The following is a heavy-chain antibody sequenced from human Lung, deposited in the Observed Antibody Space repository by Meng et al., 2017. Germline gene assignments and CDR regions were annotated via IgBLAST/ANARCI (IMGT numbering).Heavy chain of an antibody. D-gene: IGHD6-13*01. Sequence: SSPYLSKPSLPLSIPCTVSGRSISSISYYTGLIRQPPVKGLEWIGIISNGGNTYYNPSLQSRVSISVYTSKNQFSLKLRSVTAADTAVYYCARVKYSSSWYLDFWGQGALVIVSS. V-gene: IGHV4-39*07. CDR1: GRSISSISYY. J-gene: IGHJ4*02. CDR2: ISNGGNT. CDR3: ARVKYSSSWYLDF.